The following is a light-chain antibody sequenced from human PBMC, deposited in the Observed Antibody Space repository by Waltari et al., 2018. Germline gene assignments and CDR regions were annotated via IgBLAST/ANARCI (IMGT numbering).Light chain of an antibody. CDR1: QGISSY. V-gene: IGKV1-9*01. CDR3: QQLSSYLSIT. CDR2: GAS. Sequence: DTQLTQSPSFLSASVGDRVTITCRASQGISSYLAWYQQKPGKAPKLLIYGASTLQSGVPSRFSGSGSGTEFTLSISSLQPEDFATYYCQQLSSYLSITFGQGRRMEI. J-gene: IGKJ5*01.